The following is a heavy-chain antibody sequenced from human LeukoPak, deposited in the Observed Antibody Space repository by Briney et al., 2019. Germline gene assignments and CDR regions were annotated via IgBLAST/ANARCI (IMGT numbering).Heavy chain of an antibody. CDR2: ISHTGSI. J-gene: IGHJ4*02. CDR3: ARHVHVSMIVVILSDYFDY. Sequence: SETLSLTCTVSGGSMKSYFWSWIRQAPGKGMEWIGEISHTGSINYNPSLKSRVTVSADTSKNQFSLRLRSVTAADTAVYYCARHVHVSMIVVILSDYFDYWGRGNLVSVSS. CDR1: GGSMKSYF. V-gene: IGHV4-34*01. D-gene: IGHD3-22*01.